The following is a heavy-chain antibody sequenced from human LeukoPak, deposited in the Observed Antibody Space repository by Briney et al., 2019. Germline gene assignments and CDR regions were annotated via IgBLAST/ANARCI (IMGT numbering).Heavy chain of an antibody. CDR1: GYTFTGYY. CDR2: IIPIFGTA. CDR3: ARVYCSSTSCPPPDYYYYYMDV. D-gene: IGHD2-2*01. J-gene: IGHJ6*03. V-gene: IGHV1-69*05. Sequence: VASVKVSCKASGYTFTGYYMHWVRQAPGQGLEWMGGIIPIFGTANYAQKFQGRVTITTDESTSTAYMELSSLRSEDTAVYYCARVYCSSTSCPPPDYYYYYMDVWGKGTTVTVSS.